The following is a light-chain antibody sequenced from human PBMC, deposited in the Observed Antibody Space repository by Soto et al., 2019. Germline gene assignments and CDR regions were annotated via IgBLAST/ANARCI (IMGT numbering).Light chain of an antibody. CDR2: EVT. Sequence: QSALTQPASVSGSPGQSITISCTGSDIGDYDYVSWYQQHPGKVPKLIIYEVTNRPSGVSNRFSGSKSGNTASLTISGLQSDEEADYYCSSFTTISTYVFGTGTKVTVL. CDR1: DIGDYDY. CDR3: SSFTTISTYV. J-gene: IGLJ1*01. V-gene: IGLV2-14*01.